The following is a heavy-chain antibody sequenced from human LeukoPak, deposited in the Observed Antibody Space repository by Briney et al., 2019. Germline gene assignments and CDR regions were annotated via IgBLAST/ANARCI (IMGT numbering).Heavy chain of an antibody. J-gene: IGHJ4*02. CDR1: GFTFSSYD. CDR3: AREGPNSSSSDLDY. Sequence: GGSLRLSCAASGFTFSSYDVRWVRQATGKGLEWVSAIGTAGDPYYPGSVKGRFTISRENAKNSLYLQMNSLRAGDTAVYYCAREGPNSSSSDLDYWGQGTLVTVSS. D-gene: IGHD6-6*01. V-gene: IGHV3-13*05. CDR2: IGTAGDP.